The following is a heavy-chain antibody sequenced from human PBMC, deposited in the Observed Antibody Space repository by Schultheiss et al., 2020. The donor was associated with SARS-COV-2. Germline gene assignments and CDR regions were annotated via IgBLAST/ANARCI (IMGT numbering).Heavy chain of an antibody. D-gene: IGHD4-17*01. V-gene: IGHV3-9*01. CDR1: GFTFSSYA. CDR3: AKDILTTAYYYYGMDV. CDR2: ISWNSGSI. J-gene: IGHJ6*02. Sequence: SLKISCAASGFTFSSYAMHWVRQAPGKGLEWVSGISWNSGSIGYADSVKGRFTISRDNAKNSLYLQMNSLRAEDTALYYCAKDILTTAYYYYGMDVWGQGTTVTVSS.